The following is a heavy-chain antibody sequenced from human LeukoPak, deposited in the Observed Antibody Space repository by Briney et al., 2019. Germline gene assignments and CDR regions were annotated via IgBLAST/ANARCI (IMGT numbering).Heavy chain of an antibody. CDR1: GASISTGGYY. V-gene: IGHV4-30-2*01. CDR2: INHSGST. D-gene: IGHD5-18*01. CDR3: ARLTSGYSYGYLDY. J-gene: IGHJ4*02. Sequence: PSQTLSLTCTFSGASISTGGYYWSWIRQPPGKGLEWIGEINHSGSTNYNPSLKSRVTISVDTSKNQFSLKLSSVTAADTAVYYCARLTSGYSYGYLDYWGQGTLVTVSS.